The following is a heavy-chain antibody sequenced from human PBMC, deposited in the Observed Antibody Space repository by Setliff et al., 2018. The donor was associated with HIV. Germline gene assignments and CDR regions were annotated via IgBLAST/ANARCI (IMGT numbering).Heavy chain of an antibody. J-gene: IGHJ5*02. CDR3: VRGHCNSDTCWFGP. V-gene: IGHV3-48*03. CDR2: ISGGGRTI. D-gene: IGHD1-26*01. CDR1: GFPFTGSE. Sequence: GGSLSLSCAASGFPFTGSEMNWVRQAPGKGLEWVSYISGGGRTIYYADSVKGRFTISRDTAKPSLYLQMNSLRAEDTAVYYCVRGHCNSDTCWFGPWGQGTLVTVSS.